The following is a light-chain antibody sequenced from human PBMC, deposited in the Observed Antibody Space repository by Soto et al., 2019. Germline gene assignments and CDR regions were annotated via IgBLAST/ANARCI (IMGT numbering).Light chain of an antibody. CDR1: PSVGTY. CDR2: DSS. V-gene: IGKV3-11*01. CDR3: QHRSDWPST. Sequence: EIVLTQSPATLSLSPGERATLYCRASPSVGTYFAWYQQKPGQAPRLLIYDSSNRATGIPARFSGSGSGTDFTLTISSLEPEDFAVYYCQHRSDWPSTFGGGNKVEIK. J-gene: IGKJ4*01.